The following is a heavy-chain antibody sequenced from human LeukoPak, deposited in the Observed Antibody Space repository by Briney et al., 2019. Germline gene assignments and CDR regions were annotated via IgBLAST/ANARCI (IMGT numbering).Heavy chain of an antibody. Sequence: SETLSLTCTVSGGSISSYYWSWIRQPAGKGLEWIGRIYTSGSTNYNPSLKSRVTMSVDTSKNQFSLKLSSVTAADAAVYYCARGVLVVVPAAGAFDIWGQGTMVTVSS. D-gene: IGHD2-2*01. CDR3: ARGVLVVVPAAGAFDI. V-gene: IGHV4-4*07. CDR1: GGSISSYY. J-gene: IGHJ3*02. CDR2: IYTSGST.